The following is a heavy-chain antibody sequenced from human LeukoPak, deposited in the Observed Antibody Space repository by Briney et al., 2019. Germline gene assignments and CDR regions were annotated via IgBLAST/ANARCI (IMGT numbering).Heavy chain of an antibody. J-gene: IGHJ4*02. CDR3: ARGSSWLDY. V-gene: IGHV4-34*01. CDR2: INHSGST. D-gene: IGHD6-13*01. CDR1: GGSFSGYF. Sequence: SETLSLTCAVYGGSFSGYFWSWVRQPPGKGLEWIGEINHSGSTKYSPSLKSRVTISVDTSKSQFSLKLTSVTAADTAVYYCARGSSWLDYWGQGTLVTVSS.